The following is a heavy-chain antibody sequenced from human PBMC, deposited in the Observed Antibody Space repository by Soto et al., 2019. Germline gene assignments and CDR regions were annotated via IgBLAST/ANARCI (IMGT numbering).Heavy chain of an antibody. CDR1: GYSFTSSY. V-gene: IGHV1-46*01. D-gene: IGHD3-22*01. J-gene: IGHJ5*02. CDR3: ARGYYDSSA. Sequence: QVQLVQSGAEVKEPGASVKVSCKASGYSFTSSYIHWIRQAPGQGLEWMGIINPIAGSTSYAQKFXXRXTXXSDTSTSTVYVELSSLRYEDTAVYYCARGYYDSSAWGQGTLVTVSS. CDR2: INPIAGST.